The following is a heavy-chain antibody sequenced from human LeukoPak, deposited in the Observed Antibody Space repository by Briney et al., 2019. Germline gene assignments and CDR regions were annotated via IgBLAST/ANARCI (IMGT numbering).Heavy chain of an antibody. Sequence: GGSLRLSCAASGFTFSSYAMHWVRQAPGKGLEWVAVISYDGSNKYYADSVKGRFTISRDNSKNTLYLQMNSLRAEDTAVYYCAKVHENRWIQLWSPHPAYYYYYRDVWGKGTTVTVSS. CDR2: ISYDGSNK. D-gene: IGHD5-18*01. CDR3: AKVHENRWIQLWSPHPAYYYYYRDV. V-gene: IGHV3-30-3*01. CDR1: GFTFSSYA. J-gene: IGHJ6*03.